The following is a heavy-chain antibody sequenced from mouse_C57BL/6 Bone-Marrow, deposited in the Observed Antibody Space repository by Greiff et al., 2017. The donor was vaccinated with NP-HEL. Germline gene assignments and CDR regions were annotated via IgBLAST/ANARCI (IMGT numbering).Heavy chain of an antibody. J-gene: IGHJ2*01. D-gene: IGHD1-1*01. CDR3: ARNYYYGSSYDFDY. V-gene: IGHV1-63*01. CDR1: GYTFTNYW. Sequence: VQRVESGAELVRPGTSVKMSCKASGYTFTNYWIGWAKQRPGHGLEWIGDIYPGGGYTNYNEKFKGKATLTADKSSSTAYMQFSSLTSEDSAIYYCARNYYYGSSYDFDYWGQGTTLTVSS. CDR2: IYPGGGYT.